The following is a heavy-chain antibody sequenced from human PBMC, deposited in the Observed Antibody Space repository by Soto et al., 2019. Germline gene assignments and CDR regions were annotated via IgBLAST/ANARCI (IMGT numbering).Heavy chain of an antibody. CDR1: GFTFSNHG. CDR2: IYYDGSNE. D-gene: IGHD1-26*01. Sequence: GGSLRLSCAASGFTFSNHGMHWVRQAPGKGLEWVARIYYDGSNEYYADSVRGRFTISRDSSKNTLYLQMNSLRAEDTAVYYSARGRGSGSAYQLNYGGQGTLVTVS. J-gene: IGHJ4*02. V-gene: IGHV3-33*01. CDR3: ARGRGSGSAYQLNY.